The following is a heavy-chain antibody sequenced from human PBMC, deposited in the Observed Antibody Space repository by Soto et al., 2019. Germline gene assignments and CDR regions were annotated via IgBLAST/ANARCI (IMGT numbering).Heavy chain of an antibody. CDR1: GYTFTAYY. J-gene: IGHJ5*02. CDR2: INPNSGGT. V-gene: IGHV1-2*02. D-gene: IGHD3-16*01. CDR3: ARGGGRGYNELDP. Sequence: QVQLVQSGAEVKKPGASVKVSCKASGYTFTAYYMHWVRQAPGQGLEWMGWINPNSGGTYHAQNFQGRVTMTGDTSTTTAYMELASLRSDDPAVYYCARGGGRGYNELDPWGHGTLVIVSS.